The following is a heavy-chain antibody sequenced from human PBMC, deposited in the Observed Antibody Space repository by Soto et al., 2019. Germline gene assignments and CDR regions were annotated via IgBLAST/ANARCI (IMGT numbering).Heavy chain of an antibody. CDR2: IYHSGST. CDR3: ARSQTTVTSYDY. CDR1: GGSISSGGYS. Sequence: SETLSLTCAVSGGSISSGGYSWSWIRQPPGKVLEWIVYIYHSGSTYCNASLKSRVAISVDRSKNQFSLKLSSVTASDTSVYYCARSQTTVTSYDYWGQGTLVTVSS. J-gene: IGHJ4*02. D-gene: IGHD4-17*01. V-gene: IGHV4-30-2*01.